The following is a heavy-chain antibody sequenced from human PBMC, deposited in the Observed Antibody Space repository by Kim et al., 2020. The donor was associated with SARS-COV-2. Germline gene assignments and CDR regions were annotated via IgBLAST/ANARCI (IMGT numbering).Heavy chain of an antibody. CDR3: ARCSGYCTNGVCHDLFDY. Sequence: SRVTISVDTSKNQFSLKLSSVTAADTAVYYCARCSGYCTNGVCHDLFDYWGQGTLVTVSS. D-gene: IGHD2-8*01. J-gene: IGHJ4*02. V-gene: IGHV4-39*01.